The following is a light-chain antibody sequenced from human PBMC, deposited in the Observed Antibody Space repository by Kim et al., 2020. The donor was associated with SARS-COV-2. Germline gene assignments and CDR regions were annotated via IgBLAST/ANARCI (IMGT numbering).Light chain of an antibody. V-gene: IGLV3-25*03. CDR1: PLPKQY. CDR2: RDS. CDR3: QSADSSGSSWV. J-gene: IGLJ3*02. Sequence: PGQTARITCSGDPLPKQYAYWYQQRPGQAPILVIYRDSERPSRIPERFSGSRSGTTVTLTISEVQAEDEADYYCQSADSSGSSWVFGGGTQLTVL.